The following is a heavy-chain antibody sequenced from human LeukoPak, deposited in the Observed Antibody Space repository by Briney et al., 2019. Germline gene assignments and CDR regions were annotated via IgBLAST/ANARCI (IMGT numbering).Heavy chain of an antibody. Sequence: GGSLRLSCAASGFTFSSYAMSWVRQAPGKGLEWVSAVSGSGGSTYYADSVKGRFTISRDNSKNTLYLQMNSLRAEDTAVYYCAKGGYYYDSSGYYFWGQGTLVTVSS. CDR2: VSGSGGST. D-gene: IGHD3-22*01. CDR1: GFTFSSYA. CDR3: AKGGYYYDSSGYYF. V-gene: IGHV3-23*01. J-gene: IGHJ4*02.